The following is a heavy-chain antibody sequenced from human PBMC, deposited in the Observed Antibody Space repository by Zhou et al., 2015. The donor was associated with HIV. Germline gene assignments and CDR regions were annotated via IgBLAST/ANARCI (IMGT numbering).Heavy chain of an antibody. CDR3: ARAGSGYDYATVTMYNWFDP. CDR2: IIPIFGTA. D-gene: IGHD5-12*01. J-gene: IGHJ5*02. Sequence: QVQLVQSGAEVKKPGSSVKVSCKASGGTFSSYAISWVRQAPGQGLEWMGGIIPIFGTANYAQKFQGRVTITADESTSTAYMELSSLRSEDTAVYYCARAGSGYDYATVTMYNWFDPWGQGTLVTVSS. V-gene: IGHV1-69*01. CDR1: GGTFSSYA.